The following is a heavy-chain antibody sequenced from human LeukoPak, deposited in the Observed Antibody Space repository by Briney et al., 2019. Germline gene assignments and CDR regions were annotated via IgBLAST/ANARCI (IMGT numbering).Heavy chain of an antibody. V-gene: IGHV1-2*02. D-gene: IGHD5-18*01. CDR2: INPNSGGT. CDR3: ARDGTAMVISNYYYMDV. CDR1: GYTFTGYY. J-gene: IGHJ6*03. Sequence: GASVKVSCKASGYTFTGYYMHWVRQAPGQGLEWMGWINPNSGGTNYAQKFQGRVTMTRDTSISTAYMELSRLRSDDTAVYYCARDGTAMVISNYYYMDVWGKGTTATVSS.